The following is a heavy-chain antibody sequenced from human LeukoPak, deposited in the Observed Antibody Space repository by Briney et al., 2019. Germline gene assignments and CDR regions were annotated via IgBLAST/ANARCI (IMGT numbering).Heavy chain of an antibody. J-gene: IGHJ5*02. CDR1: GYTFTSYG. CDR2: ISAYNGNT. D-gene: IGHD3-3*01. V-gene: IGHV1-18*01. CDR3: ARSIPRNDFWKGSWFDP. Sequence: ASVKVSCKASGYTFTSYGISWVRQAPGQGLEWMGWISAYNGNTNYAQKLQGRVTMTTDTSTSTAYMELRSLRSDDTAVYYCARSIPRNDFWKGSWFDPWGQGTLVTVSS.